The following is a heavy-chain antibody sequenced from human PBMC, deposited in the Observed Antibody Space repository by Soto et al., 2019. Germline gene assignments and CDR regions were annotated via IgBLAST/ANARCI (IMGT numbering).Heavy chain of an antibody. CDR1: GYSVSSNSAA. V-gene: IGHV6-1*01. Sequence: SQTLSLTCAISGYSVSSNSAAWNWIRQSPSRGLEWLGRTYYRSKWYNDYAVSVKSRITINPDTSKNQFSLQLNSVTPEDTAVYYCSRVRLLLEWLPANAFDIWGPAQMASGS. CDR2: TYYRSKWYN. CDR3: SRVRLLLEWLPANAFDI. D-gene: IGHD3-3*01. J-gene: IGHJ3*02.